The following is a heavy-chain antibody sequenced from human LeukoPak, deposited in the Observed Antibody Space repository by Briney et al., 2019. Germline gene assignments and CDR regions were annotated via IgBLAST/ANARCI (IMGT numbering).Heavy chain of an antibody. CDR2: IYPGDSDT. D-gene: IGHD6-19*01. CDR1: GYSFTSYW. V-gene: IGHV5-51*01. J-gene: IGHJ3*02. Sequence: GESLKISCKGSGYSFTSYWIGWVRQMPGKGLEWMGIIYPGDSDTRYSPSFQGQVTISADKSISTAYLQWSSLKASDTAMYYCARPRIAVAGTLTYDAFYIWGQGKMVTVSS. CDR3: ARPRIAVAGTLTYDAFYI.